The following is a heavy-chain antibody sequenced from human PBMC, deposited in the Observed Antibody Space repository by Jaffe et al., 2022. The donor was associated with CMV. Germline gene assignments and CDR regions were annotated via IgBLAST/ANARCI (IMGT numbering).Heavy chain of an antibody. V-gene: IGHV3-21*01. D-gene: IGHD4-17*01. J-gene: IGHJ4*02. CDR2: ISSSSSYI. Sequence: EVQLVESGGGLVKPGGSLRLSCAASGFTFSSYSMNWVRQAPGKGLEWVSSISSSSSYIYYADSVKGRFTISRDNAKNSLYLQMNSLRAEDTAVYYCARGQEYDYGEDTPDYWGQGTLVTVSS. CDR3: ARGQEYDYGEDTPDY. CDR1: GFTFSSYS.